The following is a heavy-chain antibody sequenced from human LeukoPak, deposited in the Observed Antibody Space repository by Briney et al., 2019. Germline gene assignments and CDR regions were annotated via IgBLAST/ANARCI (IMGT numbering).Heavy chain of an antibody. D-gene: IGHD4-17*01. CDR2: INPNSGGT. Sequence: ASVKVSCKASGYTFTGYYMHWVRQAPGQGLEWMGWINPNSGGTNYAQKFQGRVTMTRDTSISTAYMELSRLRSDDTAVYYCARDQYGDYPWDYWGQRTLVTVSS. V-gene: IGHV1-2*02. J-gene: IGHJ4*02. CDR3: ARDQYGDYPWDY. CDR1: GYTFTGYY.